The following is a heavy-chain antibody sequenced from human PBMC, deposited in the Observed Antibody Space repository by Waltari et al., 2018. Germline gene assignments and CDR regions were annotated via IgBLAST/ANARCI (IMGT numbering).Heavy chain of an antibody. CDR1: GFTFSSYA. J-gene: IGHJ4*02. V-gene: IGHV3-30-3*01. CDR2: ISYDGSNK. Sequence: QVQLVESGGGVVQPGRSLRLSCAASGFTFSSYAMHWVRQAPGKGLEWVAVISYDGSNKYYADSVKGRFTISRDNSKNTLYLQMNSLRAEDTAVYYCASFNLGYWGQGTLVIVSS. CDR3: ASFNLGY.